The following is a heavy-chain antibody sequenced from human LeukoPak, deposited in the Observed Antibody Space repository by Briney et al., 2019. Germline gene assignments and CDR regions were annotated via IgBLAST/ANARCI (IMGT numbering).Heavy chain of an antibody. CDR1: GFTFGNHG. CDR3: AKRGGDGNPHDY. J-gene: IGHJ4*02. V-gene: IGHV3-30*18. Sequence: GKSLRLSCVASGFTFGNHGMHWVRQAPGKGLEWVAVISYDGSNKYYADSVKGRFTISRDNSKNTLYLQMNSLRAEDTAVYYCAKRGGDGNPHDYWGQGTLVTVSS. CDR2: ISYDGSNK. D-gene: IGHD3-16*01.